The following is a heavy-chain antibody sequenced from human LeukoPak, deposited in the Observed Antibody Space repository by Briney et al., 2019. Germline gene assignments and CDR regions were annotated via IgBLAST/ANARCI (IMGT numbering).Heavy chain of an antibody. CDR2: IIPILGIA. V-gene: IGHV1-69*04. D-gene: IGHD4-11*01. CDR3: ARTTVTTFGVVSNGYYYMDV. Sequence: ASVKVSFKASGGTFSSYAISWVRQAPGQGLEWMGRIIPILGIANYAQKFQGRVTITADKSTSTAYMELSSLRSEDTAVYYCARTTVTTFGVVSNGYYYMDVWGKGTTVTVSS. CDR1: GGTFSSYA. J-gene: IGHJ6*03.